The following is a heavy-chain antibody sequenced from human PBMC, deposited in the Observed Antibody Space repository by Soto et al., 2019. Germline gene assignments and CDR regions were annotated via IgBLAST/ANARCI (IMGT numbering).Heavy chain of an antibody. V-gene: IGHV3-23*01. CDR2: ISDSGGRT. J-gene: IGHJ4*02. Sequence: EAQLLESGGGLVQPGGSLRLSCAASGFTFSGYAMSWVRQAPGKGLEWVSAISDSGGRTYYTDSLKGRFTISRDNSKNPLYLQMNSLRAEDTAVNYCARSQVCGDSAGGFDDWGQGTLVTVSS. CDR3: ARSQVCGDSAGGFDD. CDR1: GFTFSGYA. D-gene: IGHD4-17*01.